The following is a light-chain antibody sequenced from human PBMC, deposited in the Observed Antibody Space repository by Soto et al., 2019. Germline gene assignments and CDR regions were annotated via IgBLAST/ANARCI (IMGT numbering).Light chain of an antibody. V-gene: IGLV2-14*01. CDR2: DVR. Sequence: QSVLTKPASVSGSPGQWITISCTGTSSDVGGYNYVSWYQQHPGKAPKLMIYDVRNRPSGVSNRFSGSKSVNTASLTISGLQAEDEADYYCSSYTTISTYVFGTGTKVTVL. CDR3: SSYTTISTYV. CDR1: SSDVGGYNY. J-gene: IGLJ1*01.